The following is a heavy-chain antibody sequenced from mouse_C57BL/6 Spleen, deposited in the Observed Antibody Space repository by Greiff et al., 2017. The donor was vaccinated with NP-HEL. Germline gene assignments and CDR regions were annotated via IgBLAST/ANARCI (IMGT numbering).Heavy chain of an antibody. V-gene: IGHV3-6*01. CDR1: GYSITSGYY. Sequence: DVKLQESGPGLVKPSQSLSLTCSVTGYSITSGYYWNWIRQFPGNKLEWMGYISYDGSNNYNPSLKNRISITRDTSKNQFFLKLNSVTTEDTATNYCARTPAYYSNYDAMDYWGQGTSVTVSS. J-gene: IGHJ4*01. CDR3: ARTPAYYSNYDAMDY. D-gene: IGHD2-5*01. CDR2: ISYDGSN.